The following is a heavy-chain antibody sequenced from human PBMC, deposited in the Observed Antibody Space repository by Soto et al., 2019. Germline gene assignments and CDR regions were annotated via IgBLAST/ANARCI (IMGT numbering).Heavy chain of an antibody. J-gene: IGHJ4*02. CDR2: ISDTGNTE. CDR1: GFTFSDYY. CDR3: ASPEDGDTVDY. V-gene: IGHV3-11*01. Sequence: QVQLVESGGGLVKPAGSLRLSCAASGFTFSDYYMSWIRHAPGKRLEWVSHISDTGNTEYYADSVKSRFTISRDNASNSLYMQMNSRSAEDTAVYTCASPEDGDTVDYWGQGTLVTVSS.